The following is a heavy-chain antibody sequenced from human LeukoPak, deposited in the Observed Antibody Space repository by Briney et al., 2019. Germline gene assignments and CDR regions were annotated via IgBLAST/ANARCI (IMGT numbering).Heavy chain of an antibody. CDR1: GGSFSGYC. D-gene: IGHD3-22*01. V-gene: IGHV4-34*01. J-gene: IGHJ4*02. CDR3: ARGSRYYDSSGYYSWLDY. Sequence: ETLSPTCAVYGGSFSGYCWSWIRQPPGKGLEWIGEINHSGSTNYNPSLKSRVTISVDTSKNQFSLKLSSVTAADTAVYYCARGSRYYDSSGYYSWLDYWGQGTLVTVSS. CDR2: INHSGST.